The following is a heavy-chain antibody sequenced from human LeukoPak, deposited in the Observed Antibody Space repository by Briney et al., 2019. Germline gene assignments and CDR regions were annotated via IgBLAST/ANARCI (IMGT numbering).Heavy chain of an antibody. V-gene: IGHV3-23*01. CDR1: GFTFSSYS. J-gene: IGHJ4*02. Sequence: GGSLRLSCAASGFTFSSYSMNWVRQAPGKGLEWVSAISGSGGSTYYADSVKGRFTISRDNSKNTLYLQMNSLRAEDTAVYYCAKPLSAVAGMGSFDYWGQGTLVTVSS. CDR3: AKPLSAVAGMGSFDY. CDR2: ISGSGGST. D-gene: IGHD6-19*01.